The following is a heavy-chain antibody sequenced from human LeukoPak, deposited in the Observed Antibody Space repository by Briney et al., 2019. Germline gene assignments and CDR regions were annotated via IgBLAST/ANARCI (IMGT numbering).Heavy chain of an antibody. CDR2: IYTSGST. CDR1: GGSISSGSYY. CDR3: ARDLDCSSTSCYNYYYYYMDV. Sequence: SETLSLTCTVSGGSISSGSYYWSWLRQPAGKGLEWLGRIYTSGSTNYNPSLKSRVTISVDTSKNQFSLKLSSVTAADTAVYYCARDLDCSSTSCYNYYYYYMDVWGKGTTVTVSS. V-gene: IGHV4-61*02. D-gene: IGHD2-2*01. J-gene: IGHJ6*03.